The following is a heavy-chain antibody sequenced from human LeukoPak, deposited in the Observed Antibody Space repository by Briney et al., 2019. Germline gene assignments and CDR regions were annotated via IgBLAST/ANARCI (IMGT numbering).Heavy chain of an antibody. CDR2: ISSSGSTI. D-gene: IGHD3-16*01. J-gene: IGHJ3*02. V-gene: IGHV3-48*03. CDR1: GFTFSSYE. CDR3: AKMTGGSDAFDI. Sequence: PGGSLRLSCAASGFTFSSYEMNWVRQAPGKGLEWVSYISSSGSTIYYADSVKGRFTISRDNSKNTLYLQMNSLRAEDTAVYYCAKMTGGSDAFDIWGQGTMVTVSS.